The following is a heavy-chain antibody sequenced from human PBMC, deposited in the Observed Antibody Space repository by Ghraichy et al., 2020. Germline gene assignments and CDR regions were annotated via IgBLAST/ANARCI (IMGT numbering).Heavy chain of an antibody. J-gene: IGHJ4*02. V-gene: IGHV4-59*01. CDR2: IYYSGST. D-gene: IGHD3-22*01. CDR1: GGSISSCY. CDR3: ARDEAPYYYDSSGYYNY. Sequence: SETLSLTCTVSGGSISSCYWSWIRQPPGKGLEWIGYIYYSGSTNYNPSLKSRVTISVDTSKNQFSLKLSSVTAADTAVYYCARDEAPYYYDSSGYYNYWGQGTLVTVSS.